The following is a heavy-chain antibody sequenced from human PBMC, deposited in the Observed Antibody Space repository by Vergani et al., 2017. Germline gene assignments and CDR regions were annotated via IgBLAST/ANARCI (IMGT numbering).Heavy chain of an antibody. Sequence: QVQLQESGPGLVKPSETLSLTCTVSGGSISSYYWSWIRQPPGKGLEWIGYIYYSGSTNYNPSLKSRVTISVDTSKNQFSLKLSSVTAADTAVYYCARDIGGLHSSSWYLSYYYYGMDVWGQGTTVTVSS. CDR3: ARDIGGLHSSSWYLSYYYYGMDV. CDR2: IYYSGST. J-gene: IGHJ6*02. V-gene: IGHV4-59*01. D-gene: IGHD6-13*01. CDR1: GGSISSYY.